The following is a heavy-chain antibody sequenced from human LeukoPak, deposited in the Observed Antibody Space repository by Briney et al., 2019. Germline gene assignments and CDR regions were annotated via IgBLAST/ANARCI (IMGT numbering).Heavy chain of an antibody. V-gene: IGHV1-69*02. CDR3: ARNYVTGSGGSCYNYFAY. Sequence: GASVKVSCKASGGTFSSYTISWVRQAPGQGLEWMGRIIPILGIANYAQKFQGRVTITADKSTSTAYMELSSLRSEDTAVYYCARNYVTGSGGSCYNYFAYWGQGTLVTVP. CDR2: IIPILGIA. J-gene: IGHJ4*02. D-gene: IGHD2-15*01. CDR1: GGTFSSYT.